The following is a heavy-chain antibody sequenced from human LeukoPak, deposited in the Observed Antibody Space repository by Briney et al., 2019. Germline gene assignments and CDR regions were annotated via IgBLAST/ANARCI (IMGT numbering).Heavy chain of an antibody. J-gene: IGHJ3*02. V-gene: IGHV1-69*13. Sequence: SVKVSCKASGVTFSSYDFTFTSYAISWVRQAPGQGLEWMGGIIPIYGRANYPQKFQGRVSVTADESTRTVTMQLSSLRSEDTAVYYCAGFFYDSSNDAFDIWGQGTVVTVS. CDR3: AGFFYDSSNDAFDI. D-gene: IGHD3-22*01. CDR1: GVTFSSYDFTFTSYA. CDR2: IIPIYGRA.